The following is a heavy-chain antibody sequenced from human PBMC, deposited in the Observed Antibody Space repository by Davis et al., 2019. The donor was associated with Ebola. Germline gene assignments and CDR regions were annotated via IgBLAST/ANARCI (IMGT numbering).Heavy chain of an antibody. Sequence: GESLKISCAASGFTFSSYGMHWGRQAPGKGLEYVAGINDNGRTIHYGESVKGRFTISRDKSKNTLYLQMSSLREEDTALYYCVKDRSGSYAFDIWGQGTGVTVSS. J-gene: IGHJ3*02. V-gene: IGHV3-64D*08. D-gene: IGHD3-10*01. CDR2: INDNGRTI. CDR3: VKDRSGSYAFDI. CDR1: GFTFSSYG.